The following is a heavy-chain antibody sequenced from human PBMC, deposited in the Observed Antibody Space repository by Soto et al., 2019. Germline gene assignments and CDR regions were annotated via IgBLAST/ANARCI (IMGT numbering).Heavy chain of an antibody. Sequence: QVQLQESGPGLVKPSGTLSLTCAVSGGSFTSNNWWTWVRQPPGQGLEWIGEIYRTGSTNYNPSLKSRVTLSLDKSENQFYLKVTSLTAADTAVYYCASRDPGTSVDYWGQGTLVTVSS. J-gene: IGHJ4*02. CDR3: ASRDPGTSVDY. CDR2: IYRTGST. V-gene: IGHV4-4*02. D-gene: IGHD1-7*01. CDR1: GGSFTSNNW.